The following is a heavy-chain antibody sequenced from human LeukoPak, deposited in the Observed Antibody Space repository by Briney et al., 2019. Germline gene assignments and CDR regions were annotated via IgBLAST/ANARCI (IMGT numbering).Heavy chain of an antibody. J-gene: IGHJ4*02. CDR1: GFTFSSYG. CDR2: IRYDGSNK. Sequence: QPGGSLRLSCAASGFTFSSYGMHWVRQAPGKGLEWVAFIRYDGSNKYYADSVKGRFTISRDNSKNTLYLQMNSLRAEDTAVYYCATLRIAPGYFDYWGQGTLVTVSS. CDR3: ATLRIAPGYFDY. D-gene: IGHD2-15*01. V-gene: IGHV3-30*02.